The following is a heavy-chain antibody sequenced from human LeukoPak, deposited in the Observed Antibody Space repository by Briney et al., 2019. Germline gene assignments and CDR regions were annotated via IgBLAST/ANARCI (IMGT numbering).Heavy chain of an antibody. CDR3: ARAYGGLDY. J-gene: IGHJ4*02. D-gene: IGHD4-23*01. CDR1: GFSFGGYG. Sequence: PGGSLRLSCAASGFSFGGYGMHWVRQAPGKGLEWVAIIWYDGSNKYYADSVKGRFTVSRDNSKNTLYLQMSGLRVEDAAVYYCARAYGGLDYWGQGTLVIVSS. V-gene: IGHV3-33*01. CDR2: IWYDGSNK.